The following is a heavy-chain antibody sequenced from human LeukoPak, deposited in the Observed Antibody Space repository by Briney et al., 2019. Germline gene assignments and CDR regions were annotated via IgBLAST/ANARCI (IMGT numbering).Heavy chain of an antibody. D-gene: IGHD6-19*01. J-gene: IGHJ4*02. Sequence: GGSLRPSCAASGFTFSSYSMNWVRQAPGKGLEWVSSISSSSSYIYYADSVKGRFTISRDNAKNSLYLQMNSPRAEDTAVYYCARLIAVAGLDFDYWGQGTLVTVSS. CDR2: ISSSSSYI. V-gene: IGHV3-21*01. CDR1: GFTFSSYS. CDR3: ARLIAVAGLDFDY.